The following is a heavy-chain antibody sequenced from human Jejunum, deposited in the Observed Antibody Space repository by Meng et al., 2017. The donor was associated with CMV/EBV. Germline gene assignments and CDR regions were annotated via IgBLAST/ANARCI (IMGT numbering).Heavy chain of an antibody. CDR2: INPIRGTT. V-gene: IGHV1-46*01. CDR3: ARGRYSSSSWFDP. Sequence: CNASADPFPNTFFPWVRQAPGQGLQWMGAINPIRGTTDYALKFQGRVTMTRDTSTSTVYMGLSSLTSDDTAVYYCARGRYSSSSWFDPWGQGTLVTVSS. CDR1: ADPFPNTF. D-gene: IGHD6-6*01. J-gene: IGHJ5*02.